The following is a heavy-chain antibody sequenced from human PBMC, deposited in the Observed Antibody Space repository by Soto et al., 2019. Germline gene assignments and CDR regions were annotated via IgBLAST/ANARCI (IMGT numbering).Heavy chain of an antibody. Sequence: QVQLVESGGGVVQPGRSLRLSCAASGFTFSNYPMHWVRQAPGKGLEWVAVISYDGSNKYYADSVKGRFTISRDNSKNTLYLQMNSLRPEDTAVYYCAREAGWGQGTLVTVSS. CDR1: GFTFSNYP. V-gene: IGHV3-30-3*01. CDR3: AREAG. J-gene: IGHJ4*02. CDR2: ISYDGSNK.